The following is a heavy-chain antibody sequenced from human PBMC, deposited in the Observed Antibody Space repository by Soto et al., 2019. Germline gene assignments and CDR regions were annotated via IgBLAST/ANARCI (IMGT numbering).Heavy chain of an antibody. CDR3: ARGHDY. CDR2: ISSGGSYI. V-gene: IGHV3-21*01. J-gene: IGHJ4*02. Sequence: GGSLRLSCAASGFTFTDFKMIWVRQAPGKGLEWVSFISSGGSYIYYADSVKGRFTISRDNSKNSLYLQMNSLRAEDTAVYYCARGHDYWGQGTLVTVSS. CDR1: GFTFTDFK.